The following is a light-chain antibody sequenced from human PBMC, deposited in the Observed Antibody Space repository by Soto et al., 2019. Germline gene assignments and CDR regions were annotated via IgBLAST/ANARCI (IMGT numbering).Light chain of an antibody. CDR3: QQSYSTS. J-gene: IGKJ3*01. CDR1: QSISSY. V-gene: IGKV1-39*01. CDR2: AAS. Sequence: DIQMTQSPSSLSASVGDRVTMTCRASQSISSYLNWYQKKPGKAPKLLIYAASSLQSGVPSRFSGSGSGTDFTLTTSSLQREDFETYYCQQSYSTSFGPRTKVDIK.